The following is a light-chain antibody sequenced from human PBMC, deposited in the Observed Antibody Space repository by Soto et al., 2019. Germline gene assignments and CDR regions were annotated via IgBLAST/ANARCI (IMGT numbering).Light chain of an antibody. CDR3: TSYTRSDIGV. Sequence: QSVLTQPASVSGSPGQSITISCTGSSSDVGGYDFVSWYQQRPGKAPKLIIYDVSNRPSGVSNRFSGSKSGNTASLTISGLKAEDEAAYYCTSYTRSDIGVFGGGTKVTVL. J-gene: IGLJ3*02. V-gene: IGLV2-14*01. CDR1: SSDVGGYDF. CDR2: DVS.